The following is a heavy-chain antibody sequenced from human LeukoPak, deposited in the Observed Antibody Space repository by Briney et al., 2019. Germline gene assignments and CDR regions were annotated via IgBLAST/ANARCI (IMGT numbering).Heavy chain of an antibody. CDR1: GFIFSSDG. V-gene: IGHV3-33*01. CDR3: ARDRKDYGDYFVLASYYYGMDV. CDR2: IWYDGSNK. D-gene: IGHD4-17*01. J-gene: IGHJ6*02. Sequence: GGSLRLSCAASGFIFSSDGMHWVRQAPGKGLEWVAVIWYDGSNKYYADSVKGRFTISRDNSKNTLYLQMNSLRAEDTAVYYCARDRKDYGDYFVLASYYYGMDVWGQGTTVTVSS.